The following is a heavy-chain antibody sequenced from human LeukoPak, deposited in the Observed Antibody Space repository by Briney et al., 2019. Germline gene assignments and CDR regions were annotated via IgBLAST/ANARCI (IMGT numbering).Heavy chain of an antibody. CDR3: ARDWWPVDGAGGMDV. Sequence: GGSLRLSCAATGFTFSSYWMSWVRKAPGQGLGWVANIKQDGSEKYYVDSVKGRFTISRDNAKNSLYLQMNSLRAEDTAVYYCARDWWPVDGAGGMDVWGQGTTVTVSS. J-gene: IGHJ6*02. V-gene: IGHV3-7*01. D-gene: IGHD2-15*01. CDR2: IKQDGSEK. CDR1: GFTFSSYW.